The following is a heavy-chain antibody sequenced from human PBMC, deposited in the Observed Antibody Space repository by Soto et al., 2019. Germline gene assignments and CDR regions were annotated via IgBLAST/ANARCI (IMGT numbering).Heavy chain of an antibody. D-gene: IGHD1-1*01. CDR1: GFTFSSSG. V-gene: IGHV3-30*18. CDR3: AKDNPTIAY. CDR2: ISYDGSNK. Sequence: PGGSLRLSCAASGFTFSSSGMHWVRQAPGKGPEWVAIISYDGSNKYYADYVEGRFTISRDNSKNTLFLQMNSLRPEDTAVYFCAKDNPTIAYWGQGTLVTVSS. J-gene: IGHJ4*02.